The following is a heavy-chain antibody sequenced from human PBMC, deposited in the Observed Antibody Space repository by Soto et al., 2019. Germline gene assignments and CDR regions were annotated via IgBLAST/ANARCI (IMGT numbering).Heavy chain of an antibody. CDR3: AKKFSYGSGTYLYYFDY. CDR2: INYSGGST. D-gene: IGHD3-10*01. J-gene: IGHJ4*02. V-gene: IGHV3-23*01. CDR1: GFTFSNYA. Sequence: EVQLLESGGGLVQPGGYLRLSCAASGFTFSNYAMTWVREAPGKGLEWVSTINYSGGSTYYADSVKGRFTVSRDNSKNTLYLQMNSLRAEDTAVYYCAKKFSYGSGTYLYYFDYWGQGTLVTVSS.